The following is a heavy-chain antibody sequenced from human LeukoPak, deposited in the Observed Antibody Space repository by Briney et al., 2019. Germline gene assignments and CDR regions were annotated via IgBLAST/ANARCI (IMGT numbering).Heavy chain of an antibody. J-gene: IGHJ4*02. Sequence: SETLSLTCAVYGGSFSGYYWSWIRQPPGKGLEWIGEINHSGSTNYKPSLKSRVTISVDTSKNQFSLKLSSVTAADTAVYYCAIGLSRLGYYDSRKYYFDYWGQGTLVTVSS. D-gene: IGHD3-22*01. V-gene: IGHV4-34*01. CDR2: INHSGST. CDR1: GGSFSGYY. CDR3: AIGLSRLGYYDSRKYYFDY.